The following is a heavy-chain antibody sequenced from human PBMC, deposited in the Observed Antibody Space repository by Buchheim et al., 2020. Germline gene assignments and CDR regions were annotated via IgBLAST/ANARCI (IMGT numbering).Heavy chain of an antibody. CDR3: ASNVQTTRSKSKNYDYVWGSYRPYYYYGMDV. Sequence: QVQLQESGPGLVKPSGTLSLTCAVSGGSISSSNWWSWVRQPPGKGLEWIGEIYHSGSTNYNPSLKSRVTISVDKSKNQFSLKLSSVTAADTAVYYCASNVQTTRSKSKNYDYVWGSYRPYYYYGMDVWGQGTT. CDR2: IYHSGST. J-gene: IGHJ6*02. V-gene: IGHV4-4*02. CDR1: GGSISSSNW. D-gene: IGHD3-16*02.